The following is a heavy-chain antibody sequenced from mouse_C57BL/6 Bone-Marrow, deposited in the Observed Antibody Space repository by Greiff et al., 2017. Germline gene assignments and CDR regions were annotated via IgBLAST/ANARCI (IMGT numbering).Heavy chain of an antibody. D-gene: IGHD1-1*01. J-gene: IGHJ1*03. V-gene: IGHV5-12*01. CDR3: ARLITTVVATDWYFDV. CDR1: GFTFSDYY. CDR2: ISNGGGST. Sequence: EVKLMESGGGLVQPGGSLKLSCAASGFTFSDYYMYWVRQTPEKRLEWVAYISNGGGSTYYPDTVKGRFTISRDNAKNTLYLQRSRLKSEDTAMYYCARLITTVVATDWYFDVWGTGTTVTVSS.